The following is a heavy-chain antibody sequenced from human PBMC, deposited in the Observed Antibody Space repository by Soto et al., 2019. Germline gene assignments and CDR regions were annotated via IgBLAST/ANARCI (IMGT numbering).Heavy chain of an antibody. V-gene: IGHV1-2*04. J-gene: IGHJ4*02. CDR1: GYTFTGYY. Sequence: QVQLVQSGAEVKKPGASVKVSCKASGYTFTGYYMHWVRQAPEQGLEWMGWINPNSGGTNYAQKFQGWVTMTRDTSISTAYMELSRLRSDDTAVYYRARARAYYYDSSGSDFDYWGQGTLVTVSS. CDR2: INPNSGGT. CDR3: ARARAYYYDSSGSDFDY. D-gene: IGHD3-22*01.